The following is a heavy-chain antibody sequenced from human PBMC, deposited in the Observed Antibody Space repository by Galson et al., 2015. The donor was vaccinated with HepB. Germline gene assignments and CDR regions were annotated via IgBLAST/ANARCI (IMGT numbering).Heavy chain of an antibody. J-gene: IGHJ5*02. Sequence: SLRLSCAASGFTFSNAWMSWARQAPGKGLEGVGRIKSKTDGGTTDYAAPVKGRFTISRDDSKNTLYLQMNSLKTEDTAVYYCTTDPTYSSHNWFDPWGQGTLVTVSS. V-gene: IGHV3-15*01. CDR3: TTDPTYSSHNWFDP. CDR2: IKSKTDGGTT. D-gene: IGHD6-13*01. CDR1: GFTFSNAW.